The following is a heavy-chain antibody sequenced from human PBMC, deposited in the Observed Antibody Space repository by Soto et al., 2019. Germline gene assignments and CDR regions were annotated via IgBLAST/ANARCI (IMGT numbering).Heavy chain of an antibody. V-gene: IGHV3-23*01. D-gene: IGHD6-13*01. Sequence: VHLLESGGGLVHPGGSLRLSCAASGFKFSSYAMTWVRQAPGKGLEWVSFISGSGGHTYYADSVKSRFTISRDNSNNTLSLQMNRLRADDTAVYYCAKDRSSSWRAFDFWGQGALVTVSS. J-gene: IGHJ4*02. CDR1: GFKFSSYA. CDR3: AKDRSSSWRAFDF. CDR2: ISGSGGHT.